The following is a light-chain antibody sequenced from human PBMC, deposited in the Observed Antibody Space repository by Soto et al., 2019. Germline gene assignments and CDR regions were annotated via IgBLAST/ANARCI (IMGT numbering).Light chain of an antibody. V-gene: IGKV1-5*01. Sequence: DIQMTQSPSTLSASVGDRVTITCRASQSISSWLAWYQQKPGKAPKLLIYDASSLESGVPSRFSGSGSGTEFTLTISSLQPDDFATYYCLQYNGYYRTFGQGTKVDIK. J-gene: IGKJ1*01. CDR2: DAS. CDR3: LQYNGYYRT. CDR1: QSISSW.